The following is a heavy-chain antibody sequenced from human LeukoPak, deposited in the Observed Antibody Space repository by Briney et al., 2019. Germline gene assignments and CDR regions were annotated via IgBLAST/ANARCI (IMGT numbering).Heavy chain of an antibody. D-gene: IGHD1-26*01. V-gene: IGHV4-59*01. Sequence: SETLPLTCTVSGGSISSYYWSWIRQPPGKGLEWIGYIYYSGSTNYNPSLKSRVTISVDTSKNQFSLKLSSVTAADTAVYYCARGGSVGYYYYYMDVWGKGTTVTVSS. CDR2: IYYSGST. CDR3: ARGGSVGYYYYYMDV. J-gene: IGHJ6*03. CDR1: GGSISSYY.